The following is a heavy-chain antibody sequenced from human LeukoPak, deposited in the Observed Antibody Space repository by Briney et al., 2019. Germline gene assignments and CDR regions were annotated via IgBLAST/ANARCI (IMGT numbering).Heavy chain of an antibody. Sequence: ASVKVSCKASGYTFTSFGINWVRQAPGQGLEWMGWISTYNGNTNYAQKLQGRVTMTTDTSTNTVYMELRSLRSDDTAVYYCAKSPRRYDILPGYTGWGQGTLVTVSS. D-gene: IGHD3-9*01. CDR2: ISTYNGNT. J-gene: IGHJ4*02. CDR1: GYTFTSFG. V-gene: IGHV1-18*01. CDR3: AKSPRRYDILPGYTG.